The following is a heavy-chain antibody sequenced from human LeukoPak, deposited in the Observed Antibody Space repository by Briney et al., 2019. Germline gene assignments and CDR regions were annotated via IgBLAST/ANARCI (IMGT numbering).Heavy chain of an antibody. D-gene: IGHD2-21*01. CDR1: GFTFTAYY. J-gene: IGHJ6*03. CDR2: INPNSGGT. V-gene: IGHV1-2*02. CDR3: ARGLRDCGEINCDHFYMDV. Sequence: ASVKVSCKTSGFTFTAYYVHWVRQAPGEGLEWMGWINPNSGGTNYAQKFQGGVTMTRDTSNSTAYMELRSLRFDDTAVYFCARGLRDCGEINCDHFYMDVWGEGTTVTVPS.